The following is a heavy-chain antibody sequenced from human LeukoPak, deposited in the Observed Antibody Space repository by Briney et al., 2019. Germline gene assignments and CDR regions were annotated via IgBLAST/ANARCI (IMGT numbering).Heavy chain of an antibody. V-gene: IGHV3-21*01. CDR2: ISSSSSYI. CDR3: ARDSLFGAYYYYYMDV. D-gene: IGHD3-16*01. CDR1: GFTFSSYS. J-gene: IGHJ6*03. Sequence: GGSLRLSCAASGFTFSSYSMNWVRQAPGKGLEWVSSISSSSSYIYYADSVKGRFTISRDNAKNSLYLQMNSLRAEDTAVYYCARDSLFGAYYYYYMDVWGKGTTVTVSS.